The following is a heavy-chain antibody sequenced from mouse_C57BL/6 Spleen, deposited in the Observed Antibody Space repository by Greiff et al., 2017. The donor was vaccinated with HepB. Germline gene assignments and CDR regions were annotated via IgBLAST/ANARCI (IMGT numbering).Heavy chain of an antibody. CDR2: IRNKANGYTT. V-gene: IGHV7-3*01. D-gene: IGHD2-1*01. J-gene: IGHJ4*01. CDR3: ARSDGNHYYAMDY. CDR1: GFTFTDYY. Sequence: EVQRVESGGGLVQPGGSLSLSCAASGFTFTDYYMSWVRQPPGKALEWLGFIRNKANGYTTEYSASVKGRFTISRDNSQSILYLQMNALRAEDSATYYCARSDGNHYYAMDYWGQGTSVTVSS.